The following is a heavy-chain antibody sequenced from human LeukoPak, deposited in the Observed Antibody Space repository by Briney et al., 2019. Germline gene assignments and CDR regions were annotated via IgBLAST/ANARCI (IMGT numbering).Heavy chain of an antibody. V-gene: IGHV4-4*07. CDR1: GDSISGYY. CDR3: ARGLDRGYSYGNRFDP. J-gene: IGHJ5*02. CDR2: IYTSETT. D-gene: IGHD5-18*01. Sequence: SETLSLTRTVSGDSISGYYWSWIRQPAGKRLEWVGRIYTSETTNYNPSLRSRVTISIDTSKSQFSLRLSSVTAADTAVYYCARGLDRGYSYGNRFDPWGQGTLVTVSS.